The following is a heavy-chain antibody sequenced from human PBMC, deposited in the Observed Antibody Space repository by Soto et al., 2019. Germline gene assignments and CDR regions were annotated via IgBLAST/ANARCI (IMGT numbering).Heavy chain of an antibody. CDR2: ITSSGSFI. D-gene: IGHD3-22*01. CDR3: ARVPAASDRTAFYYVSKFFYFDY. Sequence: PGGSLRLSCAASGFTFSNSTMNWVRQAPGKGLEWVACITSSGSFIYYADSMKGRFTISRDDAKKSLYLQMNSLRAEDTAVYYCARVPAASDRTAFYYVSKFFYFDYWGRGTQVTVPQ. V-gene: IGHV3-21*01. CDR1: GFTFSNST. J-gene: IGHJ4*02.